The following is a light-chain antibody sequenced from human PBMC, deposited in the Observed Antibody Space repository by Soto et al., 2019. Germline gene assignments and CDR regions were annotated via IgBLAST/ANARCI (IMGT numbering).Light chain of an antibody. Sequence: EIVLTQSPGTLSLSPGERATLSCRASQSVSSSYLVWYQQKPGQAPRLLIYGASIRATGIPDRFSGSGSGTDFTLTINILEPEDFAVYYCQQYGSSPPWTFGQGTKVEIK. CDR3: QQYGSSPPWT. CDR1: QSVSSSY. CDR2: GAS. J-gene: IGKJ1*01. V-gene: IGKV3-20*01.